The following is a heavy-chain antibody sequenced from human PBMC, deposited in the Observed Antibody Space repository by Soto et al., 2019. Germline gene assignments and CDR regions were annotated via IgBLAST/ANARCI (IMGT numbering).Heavy chain of an antibody. V-gene: IGHV3-23*01. CDR1: GFTLGTYV. J-gene: IGHJ4*02. CDR3: AKGPEQRVHGGIDY. D-gene: IGHD6-6*01. CDR2: IDSGGGGT. Sequence: EVQLLESGGGLVQPGGSLRLSCAASGFTLGTYVMSWVRQAPGKGLEWVSGIDSGGGGTYYADSVKGRFTISRDNSKKTPFIQMKGLRGGGSAVFYCAKGPEQRVHGGIDYLGQGTLVNVSS.